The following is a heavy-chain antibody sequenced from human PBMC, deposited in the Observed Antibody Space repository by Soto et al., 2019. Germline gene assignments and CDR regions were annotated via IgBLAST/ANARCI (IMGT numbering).Heavy chain of an antibody. D-gene: IGHD3-22*01. Sequence: GGSLRLSCAASGFTFSSYDMSWVRQAPGKGLEWVSTISGSGDSTYYADSVKGRFTISRDNSKNTLYLQMNSLKAEDTAVYYCAKRHYYDSSGYYYRPNRNYFDYWGQGTLVTVSS. J-gene: IGHJ4*02. CDR3: AKRHYYDSSGYYYRPNRNYFDY. V-gene: IGHV3-23*01. CDR2: ISGSGDST. CDR1: GFTFSSYD.